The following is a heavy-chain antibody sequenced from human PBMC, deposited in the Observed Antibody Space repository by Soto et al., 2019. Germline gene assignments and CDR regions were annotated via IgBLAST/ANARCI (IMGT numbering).Heavy chain of an antibody. V-gene: IGHV3-23*01. CDR3: AKDSSSSGYRWPKN. CDR1: GFTFSSYA. Sequence: GGSLRLSCAASGFTFSSYAMSWVRQAPGKGLEWVSAISGSGGSTYYADSVKGRFTISRDNSKNTLYLQMNSLRAEDTAVYYCAKDSSSSGYRWPKNWGQGTLVTVSS. J-gene: IGHJ4*02. CDR2: ISGSGGST. D-gene: IGHD3-22*01.